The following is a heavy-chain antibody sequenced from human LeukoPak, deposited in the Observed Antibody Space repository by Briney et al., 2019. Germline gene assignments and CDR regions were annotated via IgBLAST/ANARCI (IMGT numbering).Heavy chain of an antibody. V-gene: IGHV1-2*02. D-gene: IGHD3-16*02. Sequence: ASVKVSCKAIGYTFNDYYIHWVRQAPGQGLEWMGWIDPKSGATNSAENFQGRVTVTSDTSIRTAYIELSSLRSDDTAIYYCARTLYSRWSVFDFWGQGTLVTVSS. CDR2: IDPKSGAT. CDR3: ARTLYSRWSVFDF. J-gene: IGHJ4*02. CDR1: GYTFNDYY.